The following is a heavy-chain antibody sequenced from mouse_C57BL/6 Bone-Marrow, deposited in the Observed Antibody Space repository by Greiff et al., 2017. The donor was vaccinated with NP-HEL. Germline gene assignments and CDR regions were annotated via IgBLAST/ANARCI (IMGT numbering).Heavy chain of an antibody. CDR3: ARWITTVVAADY. J-gene: IGHJ2*01. CDR2: INPYNGGT. CDR1: GYTFTDYY. V-gene: IGHV1-19*01. D-gene: IGHD1-1*01. Sequence: EVQLQQSGPVLVQPGASVKMSCKASGYTFTDYYMNWVKQSHGKSLEWIGVINPYNGGTSSNQKFTGKATLTVDKSSSTAYMELNSLTSEDSAVYYCARWITTVVAADYWGQGTTLTVSS.